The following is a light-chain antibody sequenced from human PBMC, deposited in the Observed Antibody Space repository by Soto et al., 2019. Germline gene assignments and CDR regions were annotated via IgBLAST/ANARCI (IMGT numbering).Light chain of an antibody. V-gene: IGKV3-15*01. Sequence: EVVMTQSPVTLSVSPGERATLSCSASQSVSTNLAWYQQKPGQAPRLLIYRASTRAIGIPASFSVGGSGTEFTLTISRLQSEDFAIYYCQQYTERPPWPFGQGTKVELK. CDR2: RAS. CDR1: QSVSTN. J-gene: IGKJ1*01. CDR3: QQYTERPPWP.